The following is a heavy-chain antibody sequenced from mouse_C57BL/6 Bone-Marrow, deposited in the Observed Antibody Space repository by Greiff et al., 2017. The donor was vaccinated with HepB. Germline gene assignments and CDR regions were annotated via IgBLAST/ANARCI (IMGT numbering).Heavy chain of an antibody. V-gene: IGHV1-62-2*01. CDR2: FYPGSGSI. CDR3: ARHEAPSTTVVAPGAMDY. J-gene: IGHJ4*01. Sequence: QVQLQQSGAELVKPGASVKLSCKASGYTFTEYTIHWVKQRSGQGLEWIGWFYPGSGSIKYNEKFKDKATLTADKSSSTVYMELSRLTSEDSAVYFGARHEAPSTTVVAPGAMDYWGQGTSVTVSS. CDR1: GYTFTEYT. D-gene: IGHD1-1*01.